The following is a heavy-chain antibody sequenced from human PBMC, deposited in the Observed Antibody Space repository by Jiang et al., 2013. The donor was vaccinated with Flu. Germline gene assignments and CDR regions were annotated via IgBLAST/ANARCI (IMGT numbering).Heavy chain of an antibody. CDR3: ARIRGDCGGDCYFDWYFDL. CDR2: IFSNDEK. CDR1: GFSLSNARMG. J-gene: IGHJ2*01. Sequence: KPTQTLTLTCTVSGFSLSNARMGVSWIRQPPGKALEWLAHIFSNDEKSYSTSLKSRLTISKDTSKSQVVLTMTNMDPVDTATYYCARIRGDCGGDCYFDWYFDLWGRGTLVTVSS. V-gene: IGHV2-26*01. D-gene: IGHD2-21*02.